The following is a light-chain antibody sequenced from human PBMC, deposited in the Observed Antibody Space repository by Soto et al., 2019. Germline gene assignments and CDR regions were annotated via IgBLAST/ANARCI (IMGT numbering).Light chain of an antibody. CDR3: QQYVTSPWA. J-gene: IGKJ1*01. V-gene: IGKV3-20*01. CDR2: GAS. Sequence: EIVLTQSPGTLSLSPGERATLSCRASQSVSSSFLAWYQQKPGQAPRLLIYGASNRATGIPDRFSGSGSGTDFTLTISRLEPEDFAVYYCQQYVTSPWAVGQGTKVEIE. CDR1: QSVSSSF.